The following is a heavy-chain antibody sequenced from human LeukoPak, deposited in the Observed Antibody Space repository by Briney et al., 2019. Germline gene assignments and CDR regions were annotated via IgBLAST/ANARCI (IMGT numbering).Heavy chain of an antibody. CDR3: ASRRGYNYGPFDY. CDR2: ITSSGADS. D-gene: IGHD5-18*01. J-gene: IGHJ4*02. V-gene: IGHV3-23*01. Sequence: GGSLRLSCAASGFTFANYAMNWVRQAPGKGLEWVAVITSSGADSYYSDSVRGRFTISRDNSKNTLYLQMNSLRAEDTAAYYCASRRGYNYGPFDYWGQGTLVTVSS. CDR1: GFTFANYA.